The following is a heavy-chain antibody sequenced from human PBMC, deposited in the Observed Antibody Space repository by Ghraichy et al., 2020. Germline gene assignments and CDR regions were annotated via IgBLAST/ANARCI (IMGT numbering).Heavy chain of an antibody. J-gene: IGHJ6*02. CDR2: ISGSSSST. V-gene: IGHV3-11*06. D-gene: IGHD2-2*01. Sequence: GGSLRLSCAASGFTFSDYYMSWIRQAPGKGLEWVSHISGSSSSTKYEDSVKGRFTISRDNAKNSLYLQMNSLRAEDTAVYYCARWLCSSNSCLALDVWGQGTTVTVSS. CDR3: ARWLCSSNSCLALDV. CDR1: GFTFSDYY.